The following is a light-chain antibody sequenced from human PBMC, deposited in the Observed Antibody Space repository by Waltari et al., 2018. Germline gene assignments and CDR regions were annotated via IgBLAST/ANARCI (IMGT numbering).Light chain of an antibody. CDR2: EVT. Sequence: HSALTQPASVSGSPGQSVTISCPGTNIDVGSFHLVSWYQPHPGKSPELMIYEVTKRPAGVSYRFSGSKSGNRASLTLSGLQAEYEADYYCCSYAEASLLANSYVFGTGTKVTVL. J-gene: IGLJ1*01. CDR1: NIDVGSFHL. V-gene: IGLV2-23*02. CDR3: CSYAEASLLANSYV.